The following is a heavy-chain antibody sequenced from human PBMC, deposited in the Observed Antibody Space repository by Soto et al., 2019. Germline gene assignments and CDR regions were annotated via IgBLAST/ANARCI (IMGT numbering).Heavy chain of an antibody. J-gene: IGHJ5*02. CDR1: GGSFSGYY. Sequence: TSETLSLTCAVYGGSFSGYYWSWIRQPPGKGLEWIGEINHSGSTNYNPSLKSRVTISVDTSKNQFSLKLSSVTAADTAVYYCARGGTRNPIAAANWFDPWGQGTLVTVSS. V-gene: IGHV4-34*01. CDR2: INHSGST. D-gene: IGHD6-25*01. CDR3: ARGGTRNPIAAANWFDP.